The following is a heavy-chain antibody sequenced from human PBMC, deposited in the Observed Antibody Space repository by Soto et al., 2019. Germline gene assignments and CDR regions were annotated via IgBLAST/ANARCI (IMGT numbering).Heavy chain of an antibody. Sequence: SETLSLTCTVSGGSISSYYWSWIRQPPGKGLEWIGYIYYSGSTNYNPSLKSRVTISVDTSKNQFSLKLSSVTAADTAVYYCARQQSRYSSSWYPFDYWGQGTLVTVSS. CDR1: GGSISSYY. CDR2: IYYSGST. D-gene: IGHD6-13*01. V-gene: IGHV4-59*08. J-gene: IGHJ4*02. CDR3: ARQQSRYSSSWYPFDY.